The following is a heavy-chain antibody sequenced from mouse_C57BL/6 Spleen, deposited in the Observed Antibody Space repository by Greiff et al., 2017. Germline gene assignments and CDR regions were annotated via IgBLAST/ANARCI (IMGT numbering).Heavy chain of an antibody. D-gene: IGHD1-1*01. J-gene: IGHJ2*01. CDR2: IYPGSGST. CDR1: GYTFTSYW. Sequence: QVQLQQSGAELVKPGASVKMSCKASGYTFTSYWITWVKQRPGQGLEWIGDIYPGSGSTNYNEKFKSKATLTVDTSSSTAYMQLSSLTSEDSAVYYCAREVITTVVATPVLDYWGQGTTLTVSS. V-gene: IGHV1-55*01. CDR3: AREVITTVVATPVLDY.